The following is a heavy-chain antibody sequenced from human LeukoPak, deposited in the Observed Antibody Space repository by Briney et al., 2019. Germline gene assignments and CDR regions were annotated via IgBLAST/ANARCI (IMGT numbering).Heavy chain of an antibody. CDR1: GYTFTSSG. CDR3: ARDPFRVVVVASTDTYFDY. D-gene: IGHD2-15*01. J-gene: IGHJ4*02. V-gene: IGHV1-18*01. CDR2: ISAYNGNT. Sequence: ASVKVSCKASGYTFTSSGISWVRQAPGQGLEWMGWISAYNGNTNYAQKLRGRVTMTTDTSTSTAYMELRSLRSDDTAVYYCARDPFRVVVVASTDTYFDYWGQGTLVTVSS.